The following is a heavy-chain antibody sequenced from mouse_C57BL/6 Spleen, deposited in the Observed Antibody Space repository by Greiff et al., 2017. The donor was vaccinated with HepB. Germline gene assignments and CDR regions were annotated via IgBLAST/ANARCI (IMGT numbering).Heavy chain of an antibody. Sequence: VQLVESGPGLVQPSQSLSITCTVSGFSLTSYGVHWVRQSPGKGLEWLGVIWRGGSTDYNAAFMSRLSITKDNSKSQVFFKMNSLQADDTAIYYCAKKEAGLSSMDYWGQGTSVTVSS. CDR2: IWRGGST. CDR1: GFSLTSYG. V-gene: IGHV2-5*01. J-gene: IGHJ4*01. D-gene: IGHD3-2*02. CDR3: AKKEAGLSSMDY.